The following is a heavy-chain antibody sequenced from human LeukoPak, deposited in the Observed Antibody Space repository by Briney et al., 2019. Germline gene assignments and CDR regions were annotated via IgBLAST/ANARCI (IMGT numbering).Heavy chain of an antibody. J-gene: IGHJ4*02. CDR3: TTVGYGSFDY. D-gene: IGHD3-10*01. Sequence: GGSLRLSCAASGSTFSDAWMSWVRNAWMSWVRQAPGRGLEWVVRIKSKGDGGTTDYAAPVKGRFTISRDDSKNTLYLQMNSLNTEDTAVYYCTTVGYGSFDYWGQGTLVTVSS. V-gene: IGHV3-15*01. CDR1: GSTFSDAWMSWVRNAW. CDR2: IKSKGDGGTT.